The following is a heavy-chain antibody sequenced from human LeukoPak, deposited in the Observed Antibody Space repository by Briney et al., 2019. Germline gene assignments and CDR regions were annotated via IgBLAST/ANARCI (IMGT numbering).Heavy chain of an antibody. Sequence: SQTLSLTCAISGDSVSSNSATWNWIRQSPSRGLEWLGRTYYRSKWNNDYAVSVESRITNNPDISKNQFSLQMNSVTPEDTAVYYCARDLSGRAWEGFDYWGQGALVTVSS. CDR3: ARDLSGRAWEGFDY. D-gene: IGHD6-25*01. V-gene: IGHV6-1*01. CDR2: TYYRSKWNN. CDR1: GDSVSSNSAT. J-gene: IGHJ4*02.